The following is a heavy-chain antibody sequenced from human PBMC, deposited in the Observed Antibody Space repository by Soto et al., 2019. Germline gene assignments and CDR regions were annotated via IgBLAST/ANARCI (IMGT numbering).Heavy chain of an antibody. CDR1: GASISRYY. J-gene: IGHJ4*02. Sequence: SETLSLTCTVSGASISRYYWSWIRQSPGKGLEWIGYLYNTGSTIYNPSLKSRVTISVDTSKNQFSLKLSSVTAADTAVYYCARSLAAAGTIPIDYWGQGTLVTVSS. CDR3: ARSLAAAGTIPIDY. D-gene: IGHD6-13*01. V-gene: IGHV4-59*01. CDR2: LYNTGST.